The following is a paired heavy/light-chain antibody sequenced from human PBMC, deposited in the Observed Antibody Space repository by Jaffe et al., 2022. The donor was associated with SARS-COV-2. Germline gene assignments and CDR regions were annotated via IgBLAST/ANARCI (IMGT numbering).Light chain of an antibody. CDR1: SGINVGTYR. CDR3: MIWHSSAGV. V-gene: IGLV5-45*02. J-gene: IGLJ3*02. Sequence: QAVLTQPSSLSASPGASASLTCTLRSGINVGTYRIYWYQQKPGSPPQYLLRYKSDSDKQQGSGVPSRFSGSKDASANAGILLISGLQSEDEADYYCMIWHSSAGVFGGGTKLTVL. CDR2: YKSDSDK.
Heavy chain of an antibody. J-gene: IGHJ4*02. Sequence: EVQLLESGGGLVQPGGSLRLSCAASGFTFSSYAMSWVRQAPGKGLEWVSAISGSGGSTYYADSVKGRFTISRDNSKNTLYLQMNSLRAEDTAVYYCAKSFDVLRYFDWLLPDYWGQGTLVTVSS. V-gene: IGHV3-23*01. CDR1: GFTFSSYA. CDR2: ISGSGGST. D-gene: IGHD3-9*01. CDR3: AKSFDVLRYFDWLLPDY.